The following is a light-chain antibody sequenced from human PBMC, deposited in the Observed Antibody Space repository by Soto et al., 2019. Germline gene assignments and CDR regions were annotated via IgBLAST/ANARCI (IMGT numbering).Light chain of an antibody. J-gene: IGKJ1*01. V-gene: IGKV1-5*01. CDR2: DAS. Sequence: DIQMTQSPSTLSASVGDRVTITCRASQSISSWLAWYQQKPGKAPKLLIYDASSLESGVPSRFSGSRSGTEFTLTISSLQPDDFATYYCQQYNLYSWTFGQGTKVEIK. CDR3: QQYNLYSWT. CDR1: QSISSW.